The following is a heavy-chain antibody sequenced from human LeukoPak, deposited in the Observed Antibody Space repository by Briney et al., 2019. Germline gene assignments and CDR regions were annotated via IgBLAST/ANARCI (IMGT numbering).Heavy chain of an antibody. CDR3: ARELPAMVRGPKPNNWFDP. CDR1: GYTFTGYY. J-gene: IGHJ5*02. D-gene: IGHD3-10*01. Sequence: GASVKVSCKASGYTFTGYYMHWVRQAPGQGLEWMGWINTNTGNPTYAQGFTGRFVFSLDTSVSTAYLQISSLKAEDTAVYYCARELPAMVRGPKPNNWFDPWGQGTLVTVSS. V-gene: IGHV7-4-1*02. CDR2: INTNTGNP.